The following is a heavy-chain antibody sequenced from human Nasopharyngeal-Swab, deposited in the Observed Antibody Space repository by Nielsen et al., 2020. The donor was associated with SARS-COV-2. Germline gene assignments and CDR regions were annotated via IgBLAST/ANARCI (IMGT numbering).Heavy chain of an antibody. CDR2: IYYNGNT. CDR3: VRSSSWYYFDY. V-gene: IGHV4-39*01. J-gene: IGHJ4*02. D-gene: IGHD6-13*01. CDR1: GDSIASSTFY. Sequence: SETLSLTCTVSGDSIASSTFYWGWIRQPPGKGLVWIWNIYYNGNTYQNPSLKSRLTISVDQSKNQFSLQLSSVTAADTAVYYGVRSSSWYYFDYWAQGTQVTVSS.